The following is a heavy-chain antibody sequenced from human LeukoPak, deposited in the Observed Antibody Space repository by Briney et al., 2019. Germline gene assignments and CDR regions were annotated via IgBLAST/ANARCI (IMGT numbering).Heavy chain of an antibody. Sequence: GESLKISCKGSGYSFTNYWIGWVRQMPGKGLEWMGFIYPDDSDTRYSPSFQGQVTISADKSISTAYVQWSSLKASDTAMYYCARPSADSSSWNDYWGQGTLVTVSS. CDR2: IYPDDSDT. D-gene: IGHD6-13*01. CDR1: GYSFTNYW. CDR3: ARPSADSSSWNDY. J-gene: IGHJ4*02. V-gene: IGHV5-51*01.